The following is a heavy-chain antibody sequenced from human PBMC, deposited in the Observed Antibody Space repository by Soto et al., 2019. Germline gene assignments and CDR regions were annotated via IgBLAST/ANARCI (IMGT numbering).Heavy chain of an antibody. CDR2: IKSKTDGGTT. Sequence: GGSLRLSCAASGFTFSNAWMSWVRQAPGKGLEWVGRIKSKTDGGTTDYAAPVKGRFTISRDDSKNTLYLQMNSLKTEDTAVYYCTTEHYELELPFDYWGQGTLVTVSS. CDR3: TTEHYELELPFDY. V-gene: IGHV3-15*01. CDR1: GFTFSNAW. D-gene: IGHD1-7*01. J-gene: IGHJ4*02.